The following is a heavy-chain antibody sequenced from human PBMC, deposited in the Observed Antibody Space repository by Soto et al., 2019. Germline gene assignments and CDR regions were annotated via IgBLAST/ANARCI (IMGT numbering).Heavy chain of an antibody. J-gene: IGHJ5*02. D-gene: IGHD3-10*01. CDR3: ARHYYYGSGSHDWFDP. V-gene: IGHV4-30-2*01. CDR2: IYHSGST. CDR1: GGSISSGGYS. Sequence: SETLSLTCAVSGGSISSGGYSWSWIRQPPGKGLEWIGYIYHSGSTYYNPSLKSRVTISVDKSKNQFSLKLSSVTAADTAVYYCARHYYYGSGSHDWFDPWGQGTLVTVSS.